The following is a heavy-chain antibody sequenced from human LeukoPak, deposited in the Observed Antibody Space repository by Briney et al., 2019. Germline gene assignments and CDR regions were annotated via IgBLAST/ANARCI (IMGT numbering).Heavy chain of an antibody. V-gene: IGHV1-8*01. CDR2: MNPNSGNT. J-gene: IGHJ4*02. CDR3: ARGARGYCSGGSCLYDY. D-gene: IGHD2-15*01. CDR1: GYTFTSYD. Sequence: ASVKVSCKASGYTFTSYDINWVRQATGQGLEWMGWMNPNSGNTGYAQKFQGRVTMTRNTSISTAYMELSCLRSEDTAVYYCARGARGYCSGGSCLYDYWGQGTLVTVSS.